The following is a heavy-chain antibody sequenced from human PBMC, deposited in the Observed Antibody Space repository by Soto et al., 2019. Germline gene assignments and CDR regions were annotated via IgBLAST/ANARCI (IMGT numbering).Heavy chain of an antibody. V-gene: IGHV6-1*01. Sequence: SQTLSLTFAISGDSVSSNSAAWNWIRQSPSRGLEWLGRTYYRSKWYNDYAVSVKSRITINPDTSKNQFSLQLNSVTPEDTAVYYCARDLSGRTITGTTYYYYGMDVWGQGTTVTVSS. CDR2: TYYRSKWYN. J-gene: IGHJ6*02. D-gene: IGHD1-20*01. CDR1: GDSVSSNSAA. CDR3: ARDLSGRTITGTTYYYYGMDV.